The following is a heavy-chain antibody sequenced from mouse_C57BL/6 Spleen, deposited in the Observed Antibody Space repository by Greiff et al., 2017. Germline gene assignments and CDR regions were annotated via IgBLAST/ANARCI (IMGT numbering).Heavy chain of an antibody. D-gene: IGHD1-1*01. CDR3: ARASTTVVATTPFAY. V-gene: IGHV1-53*01. CDR2: INPSNGGT. CDR1: GYTFTSYW. J-gene: IGHJ3*01. Sequence: QVQLQQPGTELVKPGASVKLSCKASGYTFTSYWMHWVKQRPGQGLEWIGNINPSNGGTNYHEKFQSKGTLTVDKSSSTAYLQLSSLTSEDSAVYYCARASTTVVATTPFAYWGQGTLVTVSA.